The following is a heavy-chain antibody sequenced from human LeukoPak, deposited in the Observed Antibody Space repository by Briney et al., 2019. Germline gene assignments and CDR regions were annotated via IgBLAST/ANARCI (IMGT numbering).Heavy chain of an antibody. V-gene: IGHV3-23*01. D-gene: IGHD3-16*02. CDR2: ISGSGGST. Sequence: GGSLRLSCAVSGFTFSSYAMRWVRRAPGKGLEWVSGISGSGGSTYYADSVKGRFSLSRDNSKNTLSLQMNSLRAEDTAVYYCAKGRLRLAELSSFDYWGQGTLVTVSS. J-gene: IGHJ4*02. CDR1: GFTFSSYA. CDR3: AKGRLRLAELSSFDY.